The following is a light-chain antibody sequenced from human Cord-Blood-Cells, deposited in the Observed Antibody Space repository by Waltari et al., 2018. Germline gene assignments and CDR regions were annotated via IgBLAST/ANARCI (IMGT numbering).Light chain of an antibody. J-gene: IGKJ2*01. CDR1: PRVLYSSNNKNY. CDR3: QQYYSTPYT. Sequence: IVMTQSPDSLAVSLGERATINCQSSPRVLYSSNNKNYLAWYQQKPGQPPKLLIYWASTRESGVPDRFSGSGSGTDFTLTISSLQAEDVAVYYCQQYYSTPYTFGQGTKLEIK. V-gene: IGKV4-1*01. CDR2: WAS.